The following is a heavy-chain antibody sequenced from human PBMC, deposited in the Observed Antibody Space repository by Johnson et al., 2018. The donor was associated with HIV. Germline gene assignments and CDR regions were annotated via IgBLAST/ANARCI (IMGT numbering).Heavy chain of an antibody. D-gene: IGHD6-19*01. CDR1: GFTVSSNY. Sequence: VQLVESGGGLIQPGGSLRLSCAASGFTVSSNYMSWVRQAPGKGLEWVSEIYSGGSTFYADSVKGRFTISKDNSRNTLFLHMNSLRADDAAVYYCASGWGIVVSDAFDIWGQGTMVTVSS. CDR2: IYSGGST. CDR3: ASGWGIVVSDAFDI. V-gene: IGHV3-53*01. J-gene: IGHJ3*02.